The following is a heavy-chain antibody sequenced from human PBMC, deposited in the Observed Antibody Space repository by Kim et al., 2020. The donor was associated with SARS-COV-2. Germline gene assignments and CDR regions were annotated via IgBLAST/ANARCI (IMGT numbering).Heavy chain of an antibody. CDR2: IYYSGST. Sequence: SETLSLTCTVSGGSISSGGYYWSWIRQHPGKGLEWIGYIYYSGSTYYNPSLKSRVTISVDTSKNQFSLKLSSVTAADTAVYYCARDKIGFTDVWGQGTTVTVSS. CDR3: ARDKIGFTDV. J-gene: IGHJ6*02. CDR1: GGSISSGGYY. D-gene: IGHD2-2*03. V-gene: IGHV4-31*03.